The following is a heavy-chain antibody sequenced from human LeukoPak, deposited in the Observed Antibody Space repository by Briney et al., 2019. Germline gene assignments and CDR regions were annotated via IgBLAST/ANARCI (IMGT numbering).Heavy chain of an antibody. V-gene: IGHV1-18*01. D-gene: IGHD5-18*01. CDR3: ARAVGHGYPKPPYNWFDP. Sequence: ASVKVSCKASGYTFTSYGISWVRQAPGQGLEWMGWISAYNGNTNYAQKLQGRVTMTTDTSTSTAYMELRSLRSDDTAVYYCARAVGHGYPKPPYNWFDPWGQGTLVTVSS. J-gene: IGHJ5*02. CDR2: ISAYNGNT. CDR1: GYTFTSYG.